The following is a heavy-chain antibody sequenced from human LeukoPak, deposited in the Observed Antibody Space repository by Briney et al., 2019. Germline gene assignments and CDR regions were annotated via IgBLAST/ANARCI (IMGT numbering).Heavy chain of an antibody. CDR2: ISYDGSYK. J-gene: IGHJ4*02. V-gene: IGHV3-30*18. CDR1: GFTFSSYA. CDR3: AKERGQGMATIGYYFDY. Sequence: GGSLRLSCAASGFTFSSYAMHWVRQAPGKGLEWVAVISYDGSYKYYADSVKGRFTVSRDNSKNALYLQMNSLRGEDTAVYYCAKERGQGMATIGYYFDYWGQGTLVTVSS. D-gene: IGHD5-24*01.